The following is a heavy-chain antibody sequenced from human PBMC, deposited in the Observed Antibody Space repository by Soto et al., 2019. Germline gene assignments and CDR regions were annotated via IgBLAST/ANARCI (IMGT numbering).Heavy chain of an antibody. CDR3: ARSTRTYDISDAFDT. CDR2: IIPIFGTA. Sequence: SVKVSCKASGGTFSSYAISWVRQAPGQGLEWMGGIIPIFGTANYAQKFQGRVTITADESTGTAYMELSSLRSEDTAVYYCARSTRTYDISDAFDTWGQGTMVTVSS. J-gene: IGHJ3*02. CDR1: GGTFSSYA. D-gene: IGHD3-9*01. V-gene: IGHV1-69*13.